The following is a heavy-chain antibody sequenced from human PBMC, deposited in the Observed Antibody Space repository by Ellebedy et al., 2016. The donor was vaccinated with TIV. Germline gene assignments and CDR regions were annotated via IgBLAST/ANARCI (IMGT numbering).Heavy chain of an antibody. D-gene: IGHD2-15*01. J-gene: IGHJ4*02. Sequence: PGGSLRLSCTASGFTFGAHDMSWFRQAPGKWLEWVGFIRSKTYGGTAEYAASVKGRFTISREDSKSIAYLQMNSLRTEDTAVYYCSGFVGRTVNFRFLDYWGQGTLVTVSS. CDR2: IRSKTYGGTA. CDR3: SGFVGRTVNFRFLDY. V-gene: IGHV3-49*03. CDR1: GFTFGAHD.